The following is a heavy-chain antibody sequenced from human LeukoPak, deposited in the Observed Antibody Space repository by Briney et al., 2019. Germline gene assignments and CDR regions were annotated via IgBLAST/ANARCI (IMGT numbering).Heavy chain of an antibody. D-gene: IGHD3-22*01. J-gene: IGHJ3*02. CDR3: ARGRGFTTMIVVLAAFDI. CDR1: GYTFTSYD. V-gene: IGHV1-8*01. Sequence: ASVKVSCKASGYTFTSYDINWVRQATGQGLEWMGCMNPNSGNTGYAQKFQGRVTMTRNTSISTAYMELSSLRSEDTAVYYCARGRGFTTMIVVLAAFDIWGQGTMVTVSS. CDR2: MNPNSGNT.